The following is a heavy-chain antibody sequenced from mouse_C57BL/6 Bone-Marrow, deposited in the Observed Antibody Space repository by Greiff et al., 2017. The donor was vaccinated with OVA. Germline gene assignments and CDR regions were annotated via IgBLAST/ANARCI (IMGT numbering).Heavy chain of an antibody. V-gene: IGHV1-4*01. J-gene: IGHJ2*01. Sequence: VKLQESGAELARPGASVKMSCKASGYTFTSYTMHWVKQRPGQGLEWIGYINPSSGYTKYNQKFKDKATLTADKSSSTAYMQLSSLTSEDSAVYYCARRNYGSPYFDYWGQGTTLTVSS. CDR3: ARRNYGSPYFDY. CDR2: INPSSGYT. CDR1: GYTFTSYT. D-gene: IGHD1-1*01.